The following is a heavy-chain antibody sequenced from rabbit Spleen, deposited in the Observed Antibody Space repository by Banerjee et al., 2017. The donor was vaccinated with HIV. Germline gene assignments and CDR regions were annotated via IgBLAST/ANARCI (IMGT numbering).Heavy chain of an antibody. CDR2: INTATGKG. CDR3: ARDLLGVIGWNFYL. CDR1: GFFFSSGYD. J-gene: IGHJ4*01. D-gene: IGHD1-1*01. Sequence: QQLVESGGDLVKPGASLTLTCKASGFFFSSGYDMCWVRQAPGKGLEWIACINTATGKGVYATWAKGRFTISRTSSTTVTLRMTSLTAADRATYFCARDLLGVIGWNFYLWGPGTLVTVS. V-gene: IGHV1S40*01.